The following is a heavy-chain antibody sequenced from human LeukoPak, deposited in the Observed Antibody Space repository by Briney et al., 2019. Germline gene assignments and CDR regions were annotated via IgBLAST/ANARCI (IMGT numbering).Heavy chain of an antibody. CDR1: GFTFSSYG. J-gene: IGHJ4*02. V-gene: IGHV3-30*18. Sequence: PGGSLRLSCAASGFTFSSYGMHWVRQAPGKGLEWVAVISYDGSNKYYADSVKGRFTISRDNSKNTLYLQMNSLRAEDTAVYYCAERRDFWSGYDYWGQGTLVTVSS. CDR3: AERRDFWSGYDY. D-gene: IGHD3-3*01. CDR2: ISYDGSNK.